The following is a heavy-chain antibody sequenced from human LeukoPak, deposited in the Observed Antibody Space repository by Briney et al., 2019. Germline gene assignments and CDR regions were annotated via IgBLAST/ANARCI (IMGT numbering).Heavy chain of an antibody. Sequence: GGSLRLSCAASGFTFSSYSMHWVRQAPGKGLEWVAVISYDGSNKYYADSVKGRFTISRDNSKNTLYLQMNSLRAEDTAVYYCAKDRHGGGFDYWGQGTLVTVSS. J-gene: IGHJ4*02. CDR3: AKDRHGGGFDY. V-gene: IGHV3-30*18. D-gene: IGHD3-16*01. CDR2: ISYDGSNK. CDR1: GFTFSSYS.